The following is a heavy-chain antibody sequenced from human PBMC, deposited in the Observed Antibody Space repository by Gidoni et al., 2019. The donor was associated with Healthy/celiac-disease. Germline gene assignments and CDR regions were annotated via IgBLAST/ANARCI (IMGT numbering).Heavy chain of an antibody. CDR1: CGSISSSSYY. V-gene: IGHV4-39*01. D-gene: IGHD2-21*01. J-gene: IGHJ4*02. Sequence: QLQLQESGPGLVKPSETLSPTCPVACGSISSSSYYWGGIRQPPGKGLEWIGSIYYRGSTYYNPALKSRVTISVDTSKNQFSLKLSSVTAADTAVYYCARWVKPLYYFDYWGQGTLVTVSS. CDR2: IYYRGST. CDR3: ARWVKPLYYFDY.